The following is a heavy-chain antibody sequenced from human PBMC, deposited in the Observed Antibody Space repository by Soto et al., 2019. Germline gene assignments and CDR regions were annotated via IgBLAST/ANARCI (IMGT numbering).Heavy chain of an antibody. CDR3: ARGGGYSNPYNFDY. CDR2: IYYSGNT. J-gene: IGHJ4*02. CDR1: GGSISTYY. Sequence: SETLSLTCTVSGGSISTYYWTWIRQPPGKGLEWIGYIYYSGNTNYNPSLKSRVTISEDSSKKQFSLKLSSVTAADTAVYYCARGGGYSNPYNFDYWGQGTLVTVSS. D-gene: IGHD5-18*01. V-gene: IGHV4-59*01.